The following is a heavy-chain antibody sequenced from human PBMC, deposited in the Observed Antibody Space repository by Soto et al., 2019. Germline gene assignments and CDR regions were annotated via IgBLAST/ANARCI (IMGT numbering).Heavy chain of an antibody. D-gene: IGHD2-15*01. CDR1: GGSLSSYY. CDR3: ARGVVGVAATRVVAFDI. J-gene: IGHJ3*02. V-gene: IGHV4-59*01. Sequence: SQTLSLTCTVSGGSLSSYYWSWIRQPPGKGLERIGYIYYSGSTNYNPSLKSRVTITGDSSKNQFSLKLSSVTAADTAVYYCARGVVGVAATRVVAFDIWGQGTMVTVSS. CDR2: IYYSGST.